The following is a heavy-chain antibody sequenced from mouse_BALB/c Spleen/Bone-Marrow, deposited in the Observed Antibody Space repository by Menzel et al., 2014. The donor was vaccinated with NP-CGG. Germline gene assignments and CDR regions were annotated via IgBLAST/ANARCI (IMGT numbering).Heavy chain of an antibody. V-gene: IGHV4-1*02. D-gene: IGHD2-1*01. J-gene: IGHJ2*01. Sequence: EVQLVESGGGLVQPGGSLKLSCAASGFDFSRYRMSWVRQAPGKGLEWIGEINPDSSTINYTPPLKDKFIISRDNAKNTLYLQMSKVRSEDTALYYCARQGYYGKGDYWGQGTTLTVSS. CDR3: ARQGYYGKGDY. CDR1: GFDFSRYR. CDR2: INPDSSTI.